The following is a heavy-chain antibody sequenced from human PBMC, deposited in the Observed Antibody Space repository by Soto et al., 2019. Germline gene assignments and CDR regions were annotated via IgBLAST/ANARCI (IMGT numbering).Heavy chain of an antibody. D-gene: IGHD3-10*01. J-gene: IGHJ4*02. V-gene: IGHV3-23*01. CDR3: ANLLWRPLNCFDY. Sequence: PGGALSLSCAASGFTFSSYAMSWVRQSPGKGLEWVSAISDSGGSTYYADSVKGRFTISGDTSKNTLYLQMTSLTAEATASCYFANLLWRPLNCFDYWGQGTLVTVSS. CDR2: ISDSGGST. CDR1: GFTFSSYA.